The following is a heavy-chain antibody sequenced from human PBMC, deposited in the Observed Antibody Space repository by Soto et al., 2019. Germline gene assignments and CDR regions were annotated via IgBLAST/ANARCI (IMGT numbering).Heavy chain of an antibody. CDR1: GFTFSSYA. CDR3: AREVIAAS. D-gene: IGHD6-6*01. V-gene: IGHV3-30-3*01. CDR2: ISYDGSNK. Sequence: QVQLVESGGGVVQPGRSLRLSCAASGFTFSSYAMHWVRQAPGMGLEWVAVISYDGSNKYYADSVKGRFTISRDNSKNTRYRQMNSLRAEDTAVYYCAREVIAASWGQGTMVTVSS. J-gene: IGHJ3*01.